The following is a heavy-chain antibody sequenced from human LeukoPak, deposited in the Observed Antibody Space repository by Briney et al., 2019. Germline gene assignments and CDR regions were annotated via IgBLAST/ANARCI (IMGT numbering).Heavy chain of an antibody. V-gene: IGHV3-23*01. Sequence: GWSLRLSCAASGFTFPSYAMSWVRQAPGRGLEWIAAISGGGSHSWHADSVKGRFTISSDNSRDTLYLQMNSLRVDDTAVYYCARGSAWACHGVRCYPLDNWGQGALVTVSS. CDR2: ISGGGSHS. J-gene: IGHJ4*02. CDR1: GFTFPSYA. D-gene: IGHD2-8*01. CDR3: ARGSAWACHGVRCYPLDN.